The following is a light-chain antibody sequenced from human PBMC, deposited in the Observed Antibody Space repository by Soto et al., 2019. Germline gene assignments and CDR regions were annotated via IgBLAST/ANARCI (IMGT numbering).Light chain of an antibody. V-gene: IGLV2-23*01. CDR2: EGS. J-gene: IGLJ2*01. CDR1: SSDVGNYNL. Sequence: QSALTQPASVSGSPGQSITISCTGTSSDVGNYNLVSWYQHHPGKAPKLMIYEGSRRPSGVSIRFSGSKSDNTASLTISGLLAEDEADYYCCSYAGSSTVVFGGGTQLTVL. CDR3: CSYAGSSTVV.